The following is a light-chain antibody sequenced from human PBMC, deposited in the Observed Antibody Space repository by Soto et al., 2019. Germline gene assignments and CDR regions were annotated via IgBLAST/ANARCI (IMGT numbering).Light chain of an antibody. J-gene: IGKJ5*01. Sequence: DIQMTQFPSTLSASLGDRVTITCRASQSISVWLSWYQQKPGKAPNLLIYKASNLQSGVPSRFSGSGAGTEFPLILSSLQPYDFAHYYCQRNNSYPITFSQGTRLEIK. CDR3: QRNNSYPIT. CDR1: QSISVW. V-gene: IGKV1-5*03. CDR2: KAS.